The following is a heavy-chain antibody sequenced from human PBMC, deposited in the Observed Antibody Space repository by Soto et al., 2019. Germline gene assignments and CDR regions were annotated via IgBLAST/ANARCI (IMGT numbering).Heavy chain of an antibody. D-gene: IGHD5-12*01. J-gene: IGHJ4*02. CDR2: INHSGST. CDR3: ARTEMAKIADYFDY. Sequence: QVQLQQWGAGLLKPSETLSLTCAVYGGSFSGYYWSWIRQPPGKGLEWIGEINHSGSTNYNPSLKSRVTISVGTSNTQFSLKLSSVTAADTAVYYCARTEMAKIADYFDYWGQGTLVTVSS. V-gene: IGHV4-34*01. CDR1: GGSFSGYY.